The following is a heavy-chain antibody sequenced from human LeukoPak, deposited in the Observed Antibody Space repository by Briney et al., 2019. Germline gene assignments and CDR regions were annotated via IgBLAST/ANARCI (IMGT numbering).Heavy chain of an antibody. CDR2: IDGDGTLK. Sequence: MSGGSLRLSCSGSGFTFRSYTMTWVRQAPGKGLEWVSSIDGDGTLKYYADSLKGRFTISRDNANNSVYLQMNTLTADDSGLYFCARDYSSGWFGKGAHWGQGTRVLVSS. CDR3: ARDYSSGWFGKGAH. J-gene: IGHJ1*01. V-gene: IGHV3-21*06. D-gene: IGHD6-19*01. CDR1: GFTFRSYT.